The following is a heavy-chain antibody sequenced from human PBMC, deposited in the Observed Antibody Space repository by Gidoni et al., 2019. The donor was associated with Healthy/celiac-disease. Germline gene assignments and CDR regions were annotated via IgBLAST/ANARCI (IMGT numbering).Heavy chain of an antibody. J-gene: IGHJ5*02. V-gene: IGHV4-39*07. Sequence: QLQLQESGPGLVKPSETLSLTCTVPGGSISSSSYYWGWIRQPPGKGLEWIGSIYYSGSTYYNPSLKSRVTISVDTSKNQFSLKLSSVTAADTAVYYCARTPDDSSGYWFDPWGQGTLVTVSS. CDR3: ARTPDDSSGYWFDP. D-gene: IGHD3-22*01. CDR1: GGSISSSSYY. CDR2: IYYSGST.